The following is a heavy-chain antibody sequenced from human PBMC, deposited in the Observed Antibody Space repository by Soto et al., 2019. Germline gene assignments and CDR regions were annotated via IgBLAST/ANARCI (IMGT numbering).Heavy chain of an antibody. CDR1: GGSISSGGYS. CDR3: ARATAVAGTTLFDY. CDR2: IYHSGST. D-gene: IGHD6-19*01. V-gene: IGHV4-30-2*01. J-gene: IGHJ4*02. Sequence: QLQLQESGSGLVKPSQTLSLTYAVSGGSISSGGYSWSWIRQPPGKGLEWIGYIYHSGSTYYNPSLKSRVTISVDRSKNQFSLKLSSVTAADTAVYYCARATAVAGTTLFDYWGQGTLVTVSS.